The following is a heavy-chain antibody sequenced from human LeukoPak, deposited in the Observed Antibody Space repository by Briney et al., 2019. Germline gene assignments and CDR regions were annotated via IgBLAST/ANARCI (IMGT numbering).Heavy chain of an antibody. J-gene: IGHJ4*02. V-gene: IGHV3-30*18. CDR2: ISYDGSNK. CDR1: GLTLSSYG. Sequence: GGSLRLSCAASGLTLSSYGMHWVRQAPGKGLEWVAVISYDGSNKYYADSVKGRFTISRDNSKNTLYLQMNSLRAEDTAVYYCAKGRRVGSLIAADYWGQGPLVTVSS. CDR3: AKGRRVGSLIAADY. D-gene: IGHD6-13*01.